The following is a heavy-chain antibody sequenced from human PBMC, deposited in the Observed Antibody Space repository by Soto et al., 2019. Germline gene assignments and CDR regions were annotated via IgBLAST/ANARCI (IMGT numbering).Heavy chain of an antibody. CDR3: ARDRSISSAEDI. CDR2: ISSSSSYL. CDR1: GFTFSAYS. V-gene: IGHV3-21*01. J-gene: IGHJ3*02. D-gene: IGHD2-15*01. Sequence: GGSLRLSCAASGFTFSAYSMNWVRQAPGKGLEWVSSISSSSSYLYYADSVKGRFTISRDNTKNSLYLQMNNLRAEDTAVYYCARDRSISSAEDIWGQGTMVTVSS.